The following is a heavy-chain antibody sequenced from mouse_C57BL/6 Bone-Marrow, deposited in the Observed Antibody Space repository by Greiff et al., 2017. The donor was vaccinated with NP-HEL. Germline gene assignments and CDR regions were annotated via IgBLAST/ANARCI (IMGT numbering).Heavy chain of an antibody. CDR3: AREDYGNSRFRYAMDY. J-gene: IGHJ4*01. V-gene: IGHV1-80*01. Sequence: QVQLQQSGAELVKPGASVKISCNASGYAFSSYWMHWVKERPGKGLEWIGQIYPGDGATKYNGKFKGKATLTAAKSSSTAYMQVISLTSEDSAVYYCAREDYGNSRFRYAMDYWGQGTSGTVSA. CDR2: IYPGDGAT. CDR1: GYAFSSYW. D-gene: IGHD1-1*01.